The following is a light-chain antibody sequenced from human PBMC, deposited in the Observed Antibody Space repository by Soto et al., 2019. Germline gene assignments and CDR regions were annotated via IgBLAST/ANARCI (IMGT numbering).Light chain of an antibody. V-gene: IGKV3-20*01. CDR3: QVYGGAKA. Sequence: EAVLTQSPGTLSLSPGERATLSCRASQSVNNNYLAWYQQKPGQAPRLLIYDASRRATGIPDRFSGSGSGTDINLTISRLEAEEFPGDYIQVYGGAKAFGQGTTVEIK. J-gene: IGKJ1*01. CDR2: DAS. CDR1: QSVNNNY.